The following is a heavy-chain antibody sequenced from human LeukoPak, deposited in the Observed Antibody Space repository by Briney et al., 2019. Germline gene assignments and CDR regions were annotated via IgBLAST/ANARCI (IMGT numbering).Heavy chain of an antibody. J-gene: IGHJ3*02. CDR2: IIPILGIA. D-gene: IGHD3-9*01. CDR3: AREGYLTGYYTHDAFDI. Sequence: GASVKVSCKASGGTFSSYAISWVRQAPGQGLEWMGRIIPILGIANYAQKFQGRVTITADKSTSTVYMELSSLRSEDTAVYYCAREGYLTGYYTHDAFDIWGQGTMVTVSS. V-gene: IGHV1-69*04. CDR1: GGTFSSYA.